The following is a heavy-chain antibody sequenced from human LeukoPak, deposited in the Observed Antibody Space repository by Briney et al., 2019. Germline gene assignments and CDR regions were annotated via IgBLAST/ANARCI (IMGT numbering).Heavy chain of an antibody. CDR2: IRYDGSNK. CDR1: GYTFTNNF. D-gene: IGHD4-17*01. V-gene: IGHV3-30*02. CDR3: AKDRGDYTNWFDP. Sequence: SCKASGYTFTNNFMHWVRQAPGKGLEWVAFIRYDGSNKYYADSVKGRFTISRDNSKNTLYLQMNSPRAEDAAIYYCAKDRGDYTNWFDPWGQGTLVTVSS. J-gene: IGHJ5*02.